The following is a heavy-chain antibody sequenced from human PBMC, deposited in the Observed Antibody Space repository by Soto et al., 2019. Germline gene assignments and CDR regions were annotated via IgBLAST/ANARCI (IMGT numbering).Heavy chain of an antibody. D-gene: IGHD1-20*01. CDR2: IKSKTDGGTT. CDR1: GFTFSNAW. Sequence: EVQLVESGGGLVKPGGSLRLSCAASGFTFSNAWMSWVRQAPGKGLEWVSRIKSKTDGGTTDYAAPVKGRFTISRDDSKNTLYLQMNSLKTEDTAVYYCTTDYNWNQSFDYWGQGTLVTVSS. J-gene: IGHJ4*02. V-gene: IGHV3-15*01. CDR3: TTDYNWNQSFDY.